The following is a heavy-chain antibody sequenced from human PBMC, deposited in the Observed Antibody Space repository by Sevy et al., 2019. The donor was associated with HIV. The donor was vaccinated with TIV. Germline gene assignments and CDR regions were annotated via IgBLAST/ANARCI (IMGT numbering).Heavy chain of an antibody. D-gene: IGHD3-10*01. V-gene: IGHV3-53*01. CDR3: ARDEGGSGSYYNFY. CDR1: GFTVSSNY. J-gene: IGHJ4*02. CDR2: IYSSGST. Sequence: GESLKISCAASGFTVSSNYMSWVRQAPGKGLEWVSVIYSSGSTYYADSVKGRFTISRDNSKNTLYLQMNSLRAEDTAVYYCARDEGGSGSYYNFYWGQGTLVTVSS.